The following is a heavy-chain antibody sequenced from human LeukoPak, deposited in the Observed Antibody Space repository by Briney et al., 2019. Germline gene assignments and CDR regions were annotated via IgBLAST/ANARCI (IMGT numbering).Heavy chain of an antibody. CDR2: IIPILGIA. CDR1: GGTFSSYA. Sequence: SVKVSCKASGGTFSSYAISWVRQAPGQGLEWMGRIIPILGIANYAQKFQGRVTITADKSTSTAYMELSSLRSEDTAVYYCARLPVRGEGYKLDYWGQGTLVTVSS. J-gene: IGHJ4*02. V-gene: IGHV1-69*04. CDR3: ARLPVRGEGYKLDY. D-gene: IGHD5-24*01.